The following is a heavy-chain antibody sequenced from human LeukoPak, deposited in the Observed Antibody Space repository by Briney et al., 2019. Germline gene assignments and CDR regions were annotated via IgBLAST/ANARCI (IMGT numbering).Heavy chain of an antibody. D-gene: IGHD1-26*01. CDR2: IWYDGSNK. CDR3: ARGGWELPPFDY. J-gene: IGHJ4*02. Sequence: PGRSLRLSCAASGFTFSSYGVHWVRQAPGKGLEWVAVIWYDGSNKYYADSVKGRFTISRDNSKSTLYLQMNSLRAEDTAVYYCARGGWELPPFDYWGQGTLVTVSS. V-gene: IGHV3-33*01. CDR1: GFTFSSYG.